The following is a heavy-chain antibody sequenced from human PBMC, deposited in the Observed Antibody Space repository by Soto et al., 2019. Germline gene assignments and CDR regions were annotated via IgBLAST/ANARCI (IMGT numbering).Heavy chain of an antibody. Sequence: SVKVSCQTSGYTFSAPCIHWVRQAPGHGLEWMGWINPNSGGTTYAQKFHARVTMTRDTSISTAYMELSGLASDDTAVYYCAREDGLTRNYGLDVWGQGTTVTVPS. CDR2: INPNSGGT. V-gene: IGHV1-2*02. CDR1: GYTFSAPC. CDR3: AREDGLTRNYGLDV. J-gene: IGHJ6*02. D-gene: IGHD3-9*01.